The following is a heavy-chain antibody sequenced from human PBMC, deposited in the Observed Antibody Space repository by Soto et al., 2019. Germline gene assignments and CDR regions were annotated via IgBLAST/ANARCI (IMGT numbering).Heavy chain of an antibody. CDR2: IKYDGNEK. CDR3: ARVKYYDRNFDY. CDR1: GFIFTNYW. Sequence: GGSLRLSCAASGFIFTNYWMTWVRQAPGKGLEWVAMIKYDGNEKYCVDTVKGRFTISRDNAKNSVYLQMNSLRAEDTAVYYCARVKYYDRNFDYWGQGTLVTVSS. V-gene: IGHV3-7*05. D-gene: IGHD3-16*01. J-gene: IGHJ4*02.